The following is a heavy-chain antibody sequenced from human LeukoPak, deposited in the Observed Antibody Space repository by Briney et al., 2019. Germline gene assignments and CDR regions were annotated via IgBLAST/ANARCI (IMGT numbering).Heavy chain of an antibody. Sequence: PGRSLRLSCAASGFNFSNYGMHWVRQAPGKGLDWVAVIWYDGSKKYYADSVKGRITISRDNSKNTVYLQMNSLRAEDTAVYYCARAATGGWQRGFDPWGQGTLVTVSS. CDR3: ARAATGGWQRGFDP. J-gene: IGHJ5*02. CDR1: GFNFSNYG. V-gene: IGHV3-33*01. D-gene: IGHD6-19*01. CDR2: IWYDGSKK.